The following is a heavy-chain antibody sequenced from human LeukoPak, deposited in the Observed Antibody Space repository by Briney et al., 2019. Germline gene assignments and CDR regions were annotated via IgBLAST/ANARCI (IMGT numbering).Heavy chain of an antibody. CDR1: GFTFSSYA. J-gene: IGHJ4*02. Sequence: GGSLRLSCAASGFTFSSYAMSWVRQAPGKGLEWVSAISGSGGGTYYADSVKGRFTISRDNSKNTLYLQMNSLRAEDTAVYYCAKDFFVVPAAKFDYWGQGTLVTVSS. V-gene: IGHV3-23*01. D-gene: IGHD2-2*01. CDR2: ISGSGGGT. CDR3: AKDFFVVPAAKFDY.